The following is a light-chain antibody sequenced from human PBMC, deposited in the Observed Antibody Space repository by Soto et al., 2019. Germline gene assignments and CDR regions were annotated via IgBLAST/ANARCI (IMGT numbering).Light chain of an antibody. Sequence: DIVMTQTPLSLSVTPGQPASISCKSSQSLLNSAGKIYVYWYHQKPGQPPQLLISEVSNRFSGVPDRFSGSGSGTDFTLTISRVETEDVGVYYCMQSLHLPWTFGQGTKVE. V-gene: IGKV2D-29*01. CDR1: QSLLNSAGKIY. CDR3: MQSLHLPWT. J-gene: IGKJ1*01. CDR2: EVS.